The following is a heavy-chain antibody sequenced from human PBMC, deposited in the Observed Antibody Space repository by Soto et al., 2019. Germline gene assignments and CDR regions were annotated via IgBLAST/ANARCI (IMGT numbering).Heavy chain of an antibody. CDR1: GFTFSSYG. CDR2: ISSNGADT. Sequence: EVQLLESGGGLVQPGGSLRLSCAASGFTFSSYGMSLVRQAPGKGLEWVSAISSNGADTFYGGSVKGRFTVSRDNSKNTLYLQLSSLRAEDTAVYYCTRGAISTRGMDVWGQGTTVTVSS. V-gene: IGHV3-23*01. D-gene: IGHD1-26*01. CDR3: TRGAISTRGMDV. J-gene: IGHJ6*02.